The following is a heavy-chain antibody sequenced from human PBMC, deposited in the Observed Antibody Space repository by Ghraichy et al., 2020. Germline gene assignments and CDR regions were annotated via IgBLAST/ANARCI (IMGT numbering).Heavy chain of an antibody. V-gene: IGHV3-15*01. CDR2: IKSKTDGGTT. CDR1: GFTFSNAW. CDR3: TTVAVEDYSKHFDY. J-gene: IGHJ4*02. Sequence: GGSLRLSCAASGFTFSNAWMSWVRQAPGKGLEWVGRIKSKTDGGTTDYAAPVKGRFTISRDDSKNTLYLQMNSLKTEDTAVYYCTTVAVEDYSKHFDYWGQGTLVTVSS. D-gene: IGHD4-11*01.